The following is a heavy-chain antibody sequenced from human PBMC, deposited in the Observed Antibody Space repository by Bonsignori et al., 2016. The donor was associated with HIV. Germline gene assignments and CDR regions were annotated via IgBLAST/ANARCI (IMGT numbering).Heavy chain of an antibody. CDR2: ISWNSGSI. J-gene: IGHJ4*02. Sequence: PGKGLEWVSGISWNSGSIGYADSVKGRFTISRDNAKNSLYLQMNSLRAEDTALYYCAKDARAAAGPFDYWGQGTLVTVSS. D-gene: IGHD6-13*01. V-gene: IGHV3-9*01. CDR3: AKDARAAAGPFDY.